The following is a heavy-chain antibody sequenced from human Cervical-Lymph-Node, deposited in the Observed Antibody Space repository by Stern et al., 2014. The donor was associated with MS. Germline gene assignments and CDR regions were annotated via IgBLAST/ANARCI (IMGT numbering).Heavy chain of an antibody. Sequence: MQLVESGGGLVKPGGSLRLSCAASGFTFSDYYMSWIRQAPGKGLEWVSYISSSSSYTNYADSVKGRFTISRDNAKNSLYLQMNSLRAEDTAVYYCARDRYCSGGSCYVDYWGQGTLVTVSS. CDR2: ISSSSSYT. J-gene: IGHJ4*02. V-gene: IGHV3-11*06. CDR1: GFTFSDYY. D-gene: IGHD2-15*01. CDR3: ARDRYCSGGSCYVDY.